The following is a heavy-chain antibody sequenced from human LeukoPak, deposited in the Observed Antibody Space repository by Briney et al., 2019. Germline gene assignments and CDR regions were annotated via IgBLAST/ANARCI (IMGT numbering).Heavy chain of an antibody. Sequence: GGSLRLSCAASGFTFSSYAMHWVRQAPGKGLEWVAVISYDGSNKYYADSVKGRFTISRDNSKNTLYLQMNSLRAEDTAVYYCARNLYYYDSSGYYYYWGQGTLVTVSS. D-gene: IGHD3-22*01. CDR2: ISYDGSNK. CDR3: ARNLYYYDSSGYYYY. CDR1: GFTFSSYA. V-gene: IGHV3-30-3*01. J-gene: IGHJ4*02.